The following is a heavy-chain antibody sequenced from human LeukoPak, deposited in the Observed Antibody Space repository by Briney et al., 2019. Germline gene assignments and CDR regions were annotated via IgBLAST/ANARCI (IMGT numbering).Heavy chain of an antibody. V-gene: IGHV3-21*01. CDR1: GFTFSSYS. D-gene: IGHD2-2*01. CDR3: ARIYRYCSSTSCYVSNYYYMDV. J-gene: IGHJ6*03. Sequence: GGSLRLSCAASGFTFSSYSMNWVRQAPAKGLEWVSSISSSSSYIYYADSVKGRFTISRDNAKNSLYLQMNSLRSEDTAVYYCARIYRYCSSTSCYVSNYYYMDVWGKGTTVTVSS. CDR2: ISSSSSYI.